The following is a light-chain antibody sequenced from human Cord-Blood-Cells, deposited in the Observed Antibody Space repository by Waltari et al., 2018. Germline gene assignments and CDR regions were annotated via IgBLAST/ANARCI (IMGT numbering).Light chain of an antibody. CDR3: QQRSNWPLT. CDR1: QSVSSY. CDR2: DAS. V-gene: IGKV3-11*01. Sequence: EIVLTQSPATLSLSPGERATLSCRASQSVSSYLAWYQQKPGQAPRLLIYDASNRATGIPARFRGSGSGKDFTLTISSLGPEDFAVYYCQQRSNWPLTFGGGTKVEIK. J-gene: IGKJ4*01.